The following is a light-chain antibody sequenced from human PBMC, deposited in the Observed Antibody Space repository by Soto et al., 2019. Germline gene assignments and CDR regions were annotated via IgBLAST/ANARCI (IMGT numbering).Light chain of an antibody. J-gene: IGKJ1*01. CDR1: QSINAW. CDR3: QQYHRYST. V-gene: IGKV1-5*01. CDR2: DVS. Sequence: DIHMTQAPSTLSASVGDRVTITCRASQSINAWLAWYQQKPGKAPKLLIYDVSTLASGVPSRLGGSASGTEFTLTISNLESDDIASYYCQQYHRYSTFGQGTKVDIK.